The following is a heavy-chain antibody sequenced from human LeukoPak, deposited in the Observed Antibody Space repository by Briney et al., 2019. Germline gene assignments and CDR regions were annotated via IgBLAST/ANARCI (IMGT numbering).Heavy chain of an antibody. CDR3: AKDPRGYSYGYWSGPYFDY. Sequence: GGSLRLSCAASGFTFSSYWMNWVRQAPGKGLVWVSRIASDGSSTTYADSVKGRFSISRDNAKNTLYLQMNSLRAEDTAVYYCAKDPRGYSYGYWSGPYFDYWGQGTLVTVSS. CDR1: GFTFSSYW. D-gene: IGHD5-18*01. V-gene: IGHV3-74*01. J-gene: IGHJ4*02. CDR2: IASDGSST.